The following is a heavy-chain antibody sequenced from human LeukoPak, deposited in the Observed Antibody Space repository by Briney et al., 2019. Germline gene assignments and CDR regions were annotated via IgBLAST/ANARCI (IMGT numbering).Heavy chain of an antibody. Sequence: GSLRLSCAASGFTFRNYLMNWVRQAPGKGLEWVSFISSTGGTIYYADSVKGRFTISRDNAKNSLYLQMNSLRAEDTAVYYCATITTYYYDSSGSHFDYWGQGTLVTVSS. CDR3: ATITTYYYDSSGSHFDY. J-gene: IGHJ4*02. CDR1: GFTFRNYL. D-gene: IGHD3-22*01. V-gene: IGHV3-48*04. CDR2: ISSTGGTI.